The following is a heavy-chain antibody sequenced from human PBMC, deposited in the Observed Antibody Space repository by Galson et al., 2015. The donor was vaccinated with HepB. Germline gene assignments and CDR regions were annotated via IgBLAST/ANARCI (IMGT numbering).Heavy chain of an antibody. Sequence: SLRLSCAASGFTFSSYAMHWVRQAPGKGLEWVAVISYDGSNKYYADSVKGRFTISRDNSKNTLYLQMNSLRAEDTAVYHCAKTSGYSGYDYRDDAFDIWGQGTMVTVSS. J-gene: IGHJ3*02. CDR1: GFTFSSYA. CDR3: AKTSGYSGYDYRDDAFDI. CDR2: ISYDGSNK. V-gene: IGHV3-30-3*02. D-gene: IGHD5-12*01.